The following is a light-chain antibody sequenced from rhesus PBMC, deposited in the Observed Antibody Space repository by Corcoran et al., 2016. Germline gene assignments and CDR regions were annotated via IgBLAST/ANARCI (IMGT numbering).Light chain of an antibody. CDR3: QQYSSRPLT. V-gene: IGKV1-22*01. Sequence: DIQMTQSPSSLSASVGDTVTITCRASQGISSWLAWSQQKPGKAPKLLIDKASSLQSGVPSRFSGSGSGTEFTLTISSLQSEDFATYYCQQYSSRPLTFGGGTKVELK. CDR1: QGISSW. CDR2: KAS. J-gene: IGKJ4*01.